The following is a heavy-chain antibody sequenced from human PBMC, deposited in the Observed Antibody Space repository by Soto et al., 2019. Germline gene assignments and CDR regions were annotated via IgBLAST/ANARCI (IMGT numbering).Heavy chain of an antibody. V-gene: IGHV1-69*13. CDR1: GGTFSSYA. Sequence: ASVKVSCKASGGTFSSYAINWVRQAPGQGLEWMGGIIPIFGTANYAQKFQGRVTITADESTSTVYMELSSLRSEDTAVYYCARPYDSSGYYYSYYYGMDVWGQQTTVTVSS. D-gene: IGHD3-22*01. CDR3: ARPYDSSGYYYSYYYGMDV. CDR2: IIPIFGTA. J-gene: IGHJ6*02.